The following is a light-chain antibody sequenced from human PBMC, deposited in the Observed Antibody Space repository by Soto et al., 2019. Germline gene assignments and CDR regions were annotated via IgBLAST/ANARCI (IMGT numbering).Light chain of an antibody. V-gene: IGKV3-11*01. CDR2: DAT. Sequence: EIVLTQSPVTLSLSPGERATLSCRASQSVDRYLAWYQQKPGQAPRLLIYDATNRATGIPARFSGSGSGTDFTLTISSLEPEDFAVYYCQQRTNWPPETFGGGTKLEIK. CDR1: QSVDRY. J-gene: IGKJ4*01. CDR3: QQRTNWPPET.